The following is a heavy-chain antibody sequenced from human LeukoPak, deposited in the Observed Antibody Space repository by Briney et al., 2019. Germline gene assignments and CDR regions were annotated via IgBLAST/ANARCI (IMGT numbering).Heavy chain of an antibody. CDR3: ARGPPPDFDY. J-gene: IGHJ4*02. V-gene: IGHV4-59*12. CDR2: ISYSGST. CDR1: GGSISNYY. Sequence: SQTLSLTCTVSGGSISNYYWSWIRQPPGKGLEWIGYISYSGSTNYNPSLKSRVTISVDTSKNQFSLKLSSVTAADTAVYYCARGPPPDFDYWGRGTLVTVSS.